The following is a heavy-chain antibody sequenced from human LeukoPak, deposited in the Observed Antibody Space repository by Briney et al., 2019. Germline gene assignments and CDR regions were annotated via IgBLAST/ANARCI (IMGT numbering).Heavy chain of an antibody. J-gene: IGHJ4*02. CDR2: ISYDGSNK. CDR3: ARDREGTMIVVVTYYFDY. D-gene: IGHD3-22*01. Sequence: GGSLRLSCAASGFTFSSYAMHWVRQAPGKGLEWVAVISYDGSNKYYADSVKGRFTISRDNSKNTLYLQMNSLRAEDTAVYYCARDREGTMIVVVTYYFDYWGQGTLVTVSS. CDR1: GFTFSSYA. V-gene: IGHV3-30-3*01.